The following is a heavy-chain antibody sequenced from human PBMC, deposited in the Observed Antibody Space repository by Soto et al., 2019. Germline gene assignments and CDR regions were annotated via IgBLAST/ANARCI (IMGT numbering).Heavy chain of an antibody. Sequence: ASVKVSCKDSGGPFSSYAISWLRQAPGQGLEWMGGIIPIFGTANYAQKFQGRVTITADESTSTAYMELSSLRSEDTAVHYCARGLDYYDSSATSSHFDYWSQGTRVSVS. CDR2: IIPIFGTA. CDR3: ARGLDYYDSSATSSHFDY. J-gene: IGHJ4*02. D-gene: IGHD3-22*01. V-gene: IGHV1-69*13. CDR1: GGPFSSYA.